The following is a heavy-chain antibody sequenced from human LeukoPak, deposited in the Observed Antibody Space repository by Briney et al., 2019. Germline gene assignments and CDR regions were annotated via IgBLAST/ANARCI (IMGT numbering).Heavy chain of an antibody. V-gene: IGHV3-7*05. CDR3: ARFSGLGSNWGRDH. D-gene: IGHD7-27*01. Sequence: GGSLRLSCAASGFTLSSCWMCWVRQIPGKGLEWVANIKQDGSETHYVDSVKGRFTISRDNSKNSLFLQMNSLRAEDTAVYYCARFSGLGSNWGRDHWGQGTLVTVSS. J-gene: IGHJ4*02. CDR2: IKQDGSET. CDR1: GFTLSSCW.